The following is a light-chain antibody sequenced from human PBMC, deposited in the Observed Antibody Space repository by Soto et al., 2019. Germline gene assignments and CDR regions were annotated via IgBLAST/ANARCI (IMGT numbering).Light chain of an antibody. Sequence: QSALTQPASVSGSPGQSITVSCTGSSSDFGDDKYVSWYQQQPGKGPNLLIYGVNSRPSGISNRFSCSKSGNTASLTISGLQVEDEAEYFCGSFTTGRIWVFGGGTKLTVL. J-gene: IGLJ3*02. V-gene: IGLV2-14*01. CDR1: SSDFGDDKY. CDR2: GVN. CDR3: GSFTTGRIWV.